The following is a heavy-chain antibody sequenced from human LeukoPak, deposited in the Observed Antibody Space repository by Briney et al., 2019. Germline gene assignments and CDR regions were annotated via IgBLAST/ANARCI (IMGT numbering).Heavy chain of an antibody. CDR2: IYYSGST. D-gene: IGHD6-6*01. V-gene: IGHV4-59*01. CDR1: GGSISSYY. J-gene: IGHJ3*02. CDR3: ARDSSSSGAFDI. Sequence: SETLSLTCTVSGGSISSYYWSWIRQPPGKGLEWIGYIYYSGSTNYNPSLKSRVTISVDTSKNQFSLKLSSVTAADTAVYYCARDSSSSGAFDIWGQGTMVTVSP.